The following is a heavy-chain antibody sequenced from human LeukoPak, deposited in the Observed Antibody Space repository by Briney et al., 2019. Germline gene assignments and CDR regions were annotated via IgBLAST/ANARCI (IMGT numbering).Heavy chain of an antibody. Sequence: GGSLRLSCAASGFSFSTYGIHWVRQAPGKGLEWVSFIQYSGINKYYADSVKGRFIISRDNSKNTVYLQMNRLRAEDTALYYCAKKKDYYDTSGAFDIWGQGTMVTVSS. V-gene: IGHV3-30*02. CDR3: AKKKDYYDTSGAFDI. J-gene: IGHJ3*02. CDR1: GFSFSTYG. D-gene: IGHD3-22*01. CDR2: IQYSGINK.